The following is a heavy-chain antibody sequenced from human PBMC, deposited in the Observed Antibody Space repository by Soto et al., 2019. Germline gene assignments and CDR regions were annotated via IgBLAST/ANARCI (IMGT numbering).Heavy chain of an antibody. CDR2: ISYDGSNK. J-gene: IGHJ6*02. CDR3: ARYGITMVRGHPGNYGMDV. V-gene: IGHV3-30-3*01. CDR1: GFTFSSYA. Sequence: GGSLRLSCAASGFTFSSYAMHWVRQAPGKGLEWVAVISYDGSNKYYADSVKGRFTISRDNSKNTLYLQMNSLRAEDTAVYYCARYGITMVRGHPGNYGMDVWGQGTTVTVSS. D-gene: IGHD3-10*01.